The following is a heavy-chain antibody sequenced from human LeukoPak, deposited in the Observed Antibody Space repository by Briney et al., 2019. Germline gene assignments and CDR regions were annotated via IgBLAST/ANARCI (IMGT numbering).Heavy chain of an antibody. V-gene: IGHV1-69*01. CDR3: ARVYRSSDFYRSAFDI. CDR1: GGTFSSYA. J-gene: IGHJ3*02. Sequence: ASVKVSCKASGGTFSSYAISWVRQAPGQGLEWMGGIIPIFGTANYAQKFQGRVTITADESTSTAYMELSSLRSEDTAVYYCARVYRSSDFYRSAFDIWGQGTMVTVSS. CDR2: IIPIFGTA. D-gene: IGHD3-3*01.